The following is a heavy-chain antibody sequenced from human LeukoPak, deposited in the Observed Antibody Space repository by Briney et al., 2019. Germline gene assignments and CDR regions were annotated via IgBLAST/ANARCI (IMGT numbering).Heavy chain of an antibody. V-gene: IGHV3-7*01. CDR3: ARENSPSRRYSSSTFDY. Sequence: GGSLRLSCTASGFTFGDYAMSWVRQAPGKGLEWVANIKQDGSEKYYVDSVKGRFTISRDNAKNSLYLQMNSLRAEDTAVYYCARENSPSRRYSSSTFDYWGQGTLVTVSS. CDR2: IKQDGSEK. CDR1: GFTFGDYA. D-gene: IGHD6-13*01. J-gene: IGHJ4*02.